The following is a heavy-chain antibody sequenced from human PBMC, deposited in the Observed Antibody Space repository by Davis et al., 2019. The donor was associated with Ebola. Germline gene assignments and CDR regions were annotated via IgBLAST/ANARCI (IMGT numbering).Heavy chain of an antibody. Sequence: GESLKISCAASGFTFSDYYMSWIRQAPGKGLEWVSYISSSSSYTNYADSVKGRFTISRDNAKNSLYLQMNSLRAEDTAVYYCAKDITYEITNAFDIWGQGTMVTVSS. CDR3: AKDITYEITNAFDI. J-gene: IGHJ3*02. CDR2: ISSSSSYT. V-gene: IGHV3-11*06. D-gene: IGHD1-14*01. CDR1: GFTFSDYY.